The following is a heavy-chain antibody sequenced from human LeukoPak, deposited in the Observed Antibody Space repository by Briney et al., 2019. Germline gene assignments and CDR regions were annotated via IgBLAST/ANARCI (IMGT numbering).Heavy chain of an antibody. D-gene: IGHD3-22*01. Sequence: GGSLRLSCKASGFTFSIAWMNWVRQAPGKGLEWVGRIKSKTDGGTIDYAAPVKGRFTISRDDSKNTLHLQMNSLKTEDTAMYYCTTDRSYYDSSGYYRWGQGTLVTVSS. J-gene: IGHJ5*02. CDR2: IKSKTDGGTI. CDR1: GFTFSIAW. CDR3: TTDRSYYDSSGYYR. V-gene: IGHV3-15*01.